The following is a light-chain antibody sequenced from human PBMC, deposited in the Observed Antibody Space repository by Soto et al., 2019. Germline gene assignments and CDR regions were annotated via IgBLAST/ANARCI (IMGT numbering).Light chain of an antibody. V-gene: IGKV3-15*01. CDR1: LSVSVY. Sequence: EIVLTQSPGTLSLSPGERATLSCRTSLSVSVYLDWYQQKPGQAPRLLIYGASTRATGIPARFSGSGSGTDFTLAISSLQSEDFAVYYCQQYNNWPPITFGQGTRLEI. CDR2: GAS. CDR3: QQYNNWPPIT. J-gene: IGKJ5*01.